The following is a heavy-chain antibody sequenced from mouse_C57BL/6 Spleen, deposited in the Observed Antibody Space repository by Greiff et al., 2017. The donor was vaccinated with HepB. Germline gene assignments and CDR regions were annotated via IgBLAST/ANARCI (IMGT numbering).Heavy chain of an antibody. CDR3: ARGSRLLPYYAMDY. Sequence: EVKLMESGGGLVKPGGSLKLSCAASGFTFSDYGMHWVRQAPEKGLEWVAYISSGSSTIYYADTVKGRFTISRDNAKNTLFLQMTSLRSEDTAMYYCARGSRLLPYYAMDYWGQGTSVTVSS. CDR1: GFTFSDYG. CDR2: ISSGSSTI. D-gene: IGHD1-1*01. V-gene: IGHV5-17*01. J-gene: IGHJ4*01.